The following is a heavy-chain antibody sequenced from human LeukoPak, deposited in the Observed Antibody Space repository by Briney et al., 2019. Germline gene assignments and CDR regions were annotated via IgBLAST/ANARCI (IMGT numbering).Heavy chain of an antibody. V-gene: IGHV1-2*02. D-gene: IGHD4-23*01. CDR3: ARDTSEHDYSGFGY. Sequence: ASVKVSCKASGYTFTAYYIHWVRQAPGQGLEWMGWINPNTGATHHAQKFLDRVTLTRDTSISTAYMELSSLIDDTAVYYCARDTSEHDYSGFGYWGQGTLVTVSS. J-gene: IGHJ4*02. CDR1: GYTFTAYY. CDR2: INPNTGAT.